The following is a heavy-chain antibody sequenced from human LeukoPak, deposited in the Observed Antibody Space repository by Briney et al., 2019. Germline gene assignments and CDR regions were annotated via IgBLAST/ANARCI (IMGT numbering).Heavy chain of an antibody. CDR1: GFTFGSYA. CDR2: ISGSGGST. Sequence: GGSLRLSCAASGFTFGSYAMSWVRQAPGKGLEWVSAISGSGGSTYYADSVKGRFTISRDNSKNTLYLQMNSLRAEDTAVYYCAKVIAGIAAAVNWFDPWGQGTLVTVSS. CDR3: AKVIAGIAAAVNWFDP. V-gene: IGHV3-23*01. J-gene: IGHJ5*02. D-gene: IGHD6-13*01.